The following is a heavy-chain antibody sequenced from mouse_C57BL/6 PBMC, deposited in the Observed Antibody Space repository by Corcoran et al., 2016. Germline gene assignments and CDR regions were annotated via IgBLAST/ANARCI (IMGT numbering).Heavy chain of an antibody. CDR2: INTYSGVP. D-gene: IGHD4-1*01. J-gene: IGHJ1*03. CDR1: GYTFTTYG. Sequence: QIQLVQSGPELKKPGETVKISCKASGYTFTTYGMSWVKQAPGKGLKWMGWINTYSGVPTYADDFKGRFAFSLETSASTAYLQINNLKNEDTATYFCARVYPAGTFWYFDVWGTGTTVTVSS. CDR3: ARVYPAGTFWYFDV. V-gene: IGHV9-3*01.